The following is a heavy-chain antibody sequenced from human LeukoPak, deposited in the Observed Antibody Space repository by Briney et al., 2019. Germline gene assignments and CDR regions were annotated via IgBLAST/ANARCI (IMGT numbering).Heavy chain of an antibody. CDR3: ARDSITTTVGDAFDI. Sequence: SETLSLTCTVSGGSISSYYWSWIRQPAGKGLEWIGRIYTSGSTNYNPSLKSRVTMSVDTSKNQFSLKLSSVTAADTAVYYCARDSITTTVGDAFDIWGQGTMVTVST. CDR1: GGSISSYY. CDR2: IYTSGST. D-gene: IGHD3-3*02. V-gene: IGHV4-4*07. J-gene: IGHJ3*02.